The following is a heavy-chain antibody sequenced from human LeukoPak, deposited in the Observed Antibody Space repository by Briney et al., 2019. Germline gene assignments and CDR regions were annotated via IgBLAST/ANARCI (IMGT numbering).Heavy chain of an antibody. V-gene: IGHV1-24*01. J-gene: IGHJ4*02. CDR2: FDPEDGET. Sequence: GASVKVSCKVSGYTLTELSMHWVRQAPGKGLEWMGGFDPEDGETIYAQKFQGRVTMTGDTSTDTAYMELSSLRSEDTAVYYCATDSPGDYWGQGTLVTVSS. CDR1: GYTLTELS. CDR3: ATDSPGDY.